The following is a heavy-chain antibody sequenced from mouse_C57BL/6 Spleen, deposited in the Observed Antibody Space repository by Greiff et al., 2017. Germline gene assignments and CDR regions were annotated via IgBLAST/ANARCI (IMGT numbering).Heavy chain of an antibody. V-gene: IGHV5-9-1*02. J-gene: IGHJ2*01. CDR1: GFTFSSYA. D-gene: IGHD2-1*01. CDR3: TRDRGNYDFDY. CDR2: ISSGGDYI. Sequence: VQLKESGEGLVKPGGSLKLSCAASGFTFSSYAMSWVRQTPEKRLEWVAYISSGGDYIYYADTVKGRFTISRDNARNTLYLQMSSLKSEDTAMYYCTRDRGNYDFDYWGQGTTLTVSS.